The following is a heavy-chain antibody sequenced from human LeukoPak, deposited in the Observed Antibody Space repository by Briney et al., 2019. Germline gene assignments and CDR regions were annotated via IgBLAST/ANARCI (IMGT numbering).Heavy chain of an antibody. CDR3: ARDYYYDSSGYSLMYYGMDF. CDR2: IIPIFGTA. J-gene: IGHJ6*02. D-gene: IGHD3-22*01. Sequence: SVKVSCKASGGTFSSYAISWVRQAPGQGLEWMGGIIPIFGTANYAQKFQGRVTITADESTSTAYMELSSLRSEDTAVYYCARDYYYDSSGYSLMYYGMDFWGQGTTVTVSS. CDR1: GGTFSSYA. V-gene: IGHV1-69*13.